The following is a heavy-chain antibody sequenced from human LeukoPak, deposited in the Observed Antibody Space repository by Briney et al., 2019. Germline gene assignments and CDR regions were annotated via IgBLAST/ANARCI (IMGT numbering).Heavy chain of an antibody. CDR1: GFTFSSYT. Sequence: PGGSLRLSCTASGFTFSSYTMHWVRQAPGKGLEYVSAISSNGGITYYANSVKGRFTISRDNSKNTLYLQMGSLRAEDIAVYYCARGTFGVDYWGQGTLVTVSS. D-gene: IGHD3-10*01. CDR2: ISSNGGIT. J-gene: IGHJ4*02. V-gene: IGHV3-64*01. CDR3: ARGTFGVDY.